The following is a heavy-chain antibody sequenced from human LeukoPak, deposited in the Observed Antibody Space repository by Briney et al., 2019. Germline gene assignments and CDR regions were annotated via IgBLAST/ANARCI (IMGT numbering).Heavy chain of an antibody. D-gene: IGHD3-22*01. V-gene: IGHV5-51*01. CDR1: GYSFTSHW. J-gene: IGHJ4*02. CDR2: IYPGDFDT. Sequence: GESLKISCKGSGYSFTSHWIGWVRQMPGKGLEWMGIIYPGDFDTRYSPSFQGQVTISADKSISTAYLQWSSLKASDTAMYYCARLGGTVIVVVPYYFDYWGQGTLVTVSS. CDR3: ARLGGTVIVVVPYYFDY.